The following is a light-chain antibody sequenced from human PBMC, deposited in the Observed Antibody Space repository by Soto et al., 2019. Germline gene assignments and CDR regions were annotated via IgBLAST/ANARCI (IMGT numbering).Light chain of an antibody. CDR2: GAS. CDR3: QQYNNWPPDRT. J-gene: IGKJ1*01. V-gene: IGKV3-15*01. Sequence: EIVMTQSPATLSVSPGERATLSCRASQSVGSNLAWYQLKPGQAPRLLIYGASTSATGNPARYSGSGSGTDFTVTISSLQAEDFAICFCQQYNNWPPDRTFGQGTKVEIK. CDR1: QSVGSN.